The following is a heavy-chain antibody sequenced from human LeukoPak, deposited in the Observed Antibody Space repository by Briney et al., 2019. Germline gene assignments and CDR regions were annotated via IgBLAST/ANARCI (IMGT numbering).Heavy chain of an antibody. D-gene: IGHD3-16*01. Sequence: PSETLSLTCAVYGGSFSGYDWNWIRQPPGKGLEWIGEINHSGSTSYNPSLKSRVTISVDTSKNQFSLKLNSVTAADTALYYCARQYYGYSGGGLDYWGQGTLVTVSS. CDR3: ARQYYGYSGGGLDY. CDR1: GGSFSGYD. V-gene: IGHV4-34*01. CDR2: INHSGST. J-gene: IGHJ4*02.